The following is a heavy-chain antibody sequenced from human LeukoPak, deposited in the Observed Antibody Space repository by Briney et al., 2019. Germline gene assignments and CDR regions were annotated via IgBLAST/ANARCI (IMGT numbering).Heavy chain of an antibody. CDR2: IIPIFGTA. Sequence: ASVKVSCKASGGTFSSYAISWVRQARGQGFEWMGGIIPIFGTANYAQKFQGRVTITTDESTSTAYMELSSLRSEDTAVYYCVYGSWSYHYFDYWGQGTLVTVSS. CDR1: GGTFSSYA. CDR3: VYGSWSYHYFDY. J-gene: IGHJ4*02. D-gene: IGHD3-10*01. V-gene: IGHV1-69*05.